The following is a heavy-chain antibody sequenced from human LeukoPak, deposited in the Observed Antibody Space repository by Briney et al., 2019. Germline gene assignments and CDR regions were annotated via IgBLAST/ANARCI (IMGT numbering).Heavy chain of an antibody. Sequence: GGSLRLSCAASGFTFSSYGMHWVRQAPGKGLEWVAVISYDGSNKYYADSVKGRFTISRDTSKNTLYLQMDSPRGEDTGVDYCGKVGGGSTWDIVVVVAATPVYYFDYWGQGTLVTVSS. CDR3: GKVGGGSTWDIVVVVAATPVYYFDY. CDR2: ISYDGSNK. V-gene: IGHV3-30*18. CDR1: GFTFSSYG. J-gene: IGHJ4*02. D-gene: IGHD2-15*01.